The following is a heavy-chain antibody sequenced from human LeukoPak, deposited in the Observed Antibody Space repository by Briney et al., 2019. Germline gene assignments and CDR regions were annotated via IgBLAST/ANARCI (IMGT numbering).Heavy chain of an antibody. CDR3: ARHVQGGYGYYYYYGMDV. V-gene: IGHV5-51*01. D-gene: IGHD5-18*01. CDR1: GYSFISYW. Sequence: GESLKISSKGSGYSFISYWTGWVRQMPAKGLEWMGIIYTGDSDTRYSTSFQSQLTTSADNSISTDYLQWSSLKASNTAMYYCARHVQGGYGYYYYYGMDVWGQGTTVTVSS. J-gene: IGHJ6*02. CDR2: IYTGDSDT.